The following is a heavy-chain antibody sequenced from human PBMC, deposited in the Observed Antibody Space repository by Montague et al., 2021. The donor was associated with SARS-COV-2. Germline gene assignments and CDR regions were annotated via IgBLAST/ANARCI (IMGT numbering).Heavy chain of an antibody. J-gene: IGHJ5*02. V-gene: IGHV4-4*02. CDR3: ASHPVWQQLIT. D-gene: IGHD6-13*01. Sequence: SETLSLTCAVSSAPISKAYWRGGVRKPPCKELTSKVEIPNSGGSNYHPSLTSRVTISLDYSKNQLSLMLSSVTAADTAMYYCASHPVWQQLITWGQGTLV. CDR2: IPNSGGS. CDR1: SAPISKAYW.